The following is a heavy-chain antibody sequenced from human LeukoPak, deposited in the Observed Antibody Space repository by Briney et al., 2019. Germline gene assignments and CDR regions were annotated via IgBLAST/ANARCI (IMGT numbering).Heavy chain of an antibody. J-gene: IGHJ6*02. CDR2: IGTDGDT. D-gene: IGHD3-10*01. Sequence: QPGGSLRLSCAASGFTFSSYDMPWVRQATGKGLEWVSAIGTDGDTYYPGSVKGRFTISRENAKNSLYLQMNSLRAGDTAVYYCARGGITMVRGVINNYYGMDVWGQGTTVTVSS. CDR3: ARGGITMVRGVINNYYGMDV. V-gene: IGHV3-13*01. CDR1: GFTFSSYD.